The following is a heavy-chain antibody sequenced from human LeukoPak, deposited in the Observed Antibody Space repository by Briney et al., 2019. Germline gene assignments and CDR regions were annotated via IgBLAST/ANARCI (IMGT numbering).Heavy chain of an antibody. D-gene: IGHD6-6*01. CDR1: GFTFSTYS. J-gene: IGHJ4*02. CDR2: ISSSSDYI. Sequence: PWGSLRLSCAASGFTFSTYSMNWVRQAPGKGLEWVSSISSSSDYIHYADSLKSRFTISRDNAKNSLYLQMNSLRAEDTAVYYCARDPWGSSSFWGQRSMVTVSS. V-gene: IGHV3-21*06. CDR3: ARDPWGSSSF.